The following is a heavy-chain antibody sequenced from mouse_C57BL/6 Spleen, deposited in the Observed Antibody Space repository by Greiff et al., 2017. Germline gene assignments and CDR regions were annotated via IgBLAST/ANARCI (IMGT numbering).Heavy chain of an antibody. CDR1: GYTFTSYG. CDR3: ARRGIYYDYDERGGGFDY. D-gene: IGHD2-4*01. Sequence: VQLQQSGAELARPGASVKLSCKASGYTFTSYGISWVKQRTGQGLEWIGEIYPRSGNTYYNEKFKGKATLTADKSSSTAYMELRSLTSEDSAVYFCARRGIYYDYDERGGGFDYWGQGTTLTVSS. V-gene: IGHV1-81*01. CDR2: IYPRSGNT. J-gene: IGHJ2*01.